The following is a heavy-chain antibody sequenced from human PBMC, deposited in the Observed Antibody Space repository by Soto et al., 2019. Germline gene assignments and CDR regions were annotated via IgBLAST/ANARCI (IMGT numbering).Heavy chain of an antibody. J-gene: IGHJ5*02. CDR1: GFIFENFG. Sequence: PGGSLRLSXAACGFIFENFGMSWVRQAPGKGLEWISSISGSGFKKYYADSVKGRFTISRDNSKSTVYLELNNLSAEDTAVYHCAKNQGVELVPLATVDWFDPWGQGSVVTVSS. CDR2: ISGSGFKK. D-gene: IGHD1-26*01. CDR3: AKNQGVELVPLATVDWFDP. V-gene: IGHV3-23*01.